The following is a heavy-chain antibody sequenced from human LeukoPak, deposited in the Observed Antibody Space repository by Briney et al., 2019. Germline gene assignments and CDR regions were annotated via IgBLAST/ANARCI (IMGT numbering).Heavy chain of an antibody. Sequence: SETLSLTCTVSGGSISSYYWSWIRQPPGKGLEWIGYIYYSGSTNYNPSLKSRVTISVDTSKNQFSLKLSSVTAADTAVYYCARVRDPRLYYFDYWGQGTLVTVSS. CDR1: GGSISSYY. CDR3: ARVRDPRLYYFDY. J-gene: IGHJ4*02. CDR2: IYYSGST. D-gene: IGHD5-24*01. V-gene: IGHV4-59*01.